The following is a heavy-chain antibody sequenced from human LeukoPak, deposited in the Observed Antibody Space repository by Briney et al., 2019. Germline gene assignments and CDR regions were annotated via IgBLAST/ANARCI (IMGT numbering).Heavy chain of an antibody. CDR3: AKGIYSSGWSYFDY. J-gene: IGHJ4*01. Sequence: GGSLILSCASPGFTFINSAMSWARQAPGKGLDWVQTLSGSGITKYYADSVKGRFTISRDNSKNTLYLQMNSLRAEDTAVYYCAKGIYSSGWSYFDYWGHGTLVTVSP. D-gene: IGHD6-19*01. V-gene: IGHV3-23*01. CDR1: GFTFINSA. CDR2: LSGSGITK.